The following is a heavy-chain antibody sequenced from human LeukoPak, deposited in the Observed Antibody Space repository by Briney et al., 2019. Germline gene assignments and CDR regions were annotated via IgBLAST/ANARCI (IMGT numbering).Heavy chain of an antibody. Sequence: EGSLRLSCAGSGFTFSTYWMHWVRQVPGKGPEWVSRIERDGSRTDYADSVKGRFTVSRDNAKNTLYLQVNNLRAEDTAVYYCARGPNSNWSGLDFWGQGTLLTVSS. D-gene: IGHD6-6*01. CDR3: ARGPNSNWSGLDF. V-gene: IGHV3-74*01. CDR1: GFTFSTYW. CDR2: IERDGSRT. J-gene: IGHJ4*02.